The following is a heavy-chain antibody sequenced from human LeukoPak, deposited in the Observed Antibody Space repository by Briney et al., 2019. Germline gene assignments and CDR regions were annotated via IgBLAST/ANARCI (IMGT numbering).Heavy chain of an antibody. CDR2: ISAYNGNT. D-gene: IGHD3-10*01. Sequence: AAVKVSCKASGYTFTSYGISWVRQAPGQGLEWMGWISAYNGNTNYAHTLPGRVTMTTDTSTSTAYMELRSLRSDDAAVYYCARDSITMVRGPYYYYYGMDVWGQGTTVTVSS. CDR3: ARDSITMVRGPYYYYYGMDV. J-gene: IGHJ6*02. V-gene: IGHV1-18*01. CDR1: GYTFTSYG.